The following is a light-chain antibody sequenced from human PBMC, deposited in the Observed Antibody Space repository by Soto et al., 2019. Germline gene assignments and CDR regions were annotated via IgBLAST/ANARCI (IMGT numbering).Light chain of an antibody. V-gene: IGLV2-23*01. CDR3: CSYARSSTVV. J-gene: IGLJ2*01. CDR2: EAT. CDR1: SNDVGSFNL. Sequence: QSALTQPASVSGSPGQSITISCSGTSNDVGSFNLVSWYQQHPGKVPKLMIYEATKRPSGVSNRFSGSKSGNTASMTISGIQAEDEADYYCCSYARSSTVVFGGGTKVTVL.